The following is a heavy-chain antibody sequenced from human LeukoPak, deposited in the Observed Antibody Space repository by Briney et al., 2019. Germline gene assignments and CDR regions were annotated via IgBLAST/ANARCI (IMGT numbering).Heavy chain of an antibody. D-gene: IGHD3-22*01. CDR2: IYYSGST. Sequence: PSETLSLTCSVSGGPISTDSYYWDWIRQPPGKGLEWIGSIYYSGSTYYNPSLKSRITISVDTSKNQFSLKLSSVTAADTAVYYCARRSRYYDSSGHDYWGQGTLVTVSS. J-gene: IGHJ4*02. CDR3: ARRSRYYDSSGHDY. V-gene: IGHV4-39*01. CDR1: GGPISTDSYY.